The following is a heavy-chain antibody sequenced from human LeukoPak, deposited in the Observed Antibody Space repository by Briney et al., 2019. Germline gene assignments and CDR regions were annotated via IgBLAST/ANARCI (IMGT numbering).Heavy chain of an antibody. CDR1: GASFRAYY. Sequence: TSETLSLTCAVYGASFRAYYWAWIRQAPGKGLEWIGEINDSGHARYNASLKSRVTISVDTSKNQFSLKLSSVTAADTAVYYCARTTYSGSYSDYFDYWGQGTLVTVSS. CDR2: INDSGHA. D-gene: IGHD1-26*01. V-gene: IGHV4-34*01. CDR3: ARTTYSGSYSDYFDY. J-gene: IGHJ4*02.